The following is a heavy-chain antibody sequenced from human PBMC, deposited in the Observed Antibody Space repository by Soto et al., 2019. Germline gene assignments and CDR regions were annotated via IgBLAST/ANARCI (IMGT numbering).Heavy chain of an antibody. V-gene: IGHV1-2*04. CDR3: ARDRYSSGWYYYFDY. D-gene: IGHD6-19*01. CDR2: INPNSGGT. J-gene: IGHJ4*02. Sequence: ASVKVSCKTSGYTFTGYYIHWVRQAPGQGLEWMGWINPNSGGTNYAQKFQGWVTMTRDTSISTAYMELSRLRSDDTAVYYCARDRYSSGWYYYFDYWGQGTLVTVSS. CDR1: GYTFTGYY.